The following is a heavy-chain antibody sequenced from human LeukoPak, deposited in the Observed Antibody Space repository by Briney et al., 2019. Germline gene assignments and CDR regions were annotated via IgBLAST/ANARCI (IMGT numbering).Heavy chain of an antibody. Sequence: SVKVSCKASGGTFSSYAISWVRQAPGQGLEWMGGIIPIFGTANYAQKFQGRVTITTDESTSTAYMELSSLRSEDTAVYYCASWRGYYSYFDYWGQGTLVTVSS. CDR3: ASWRGYYSYFDY. D-gene: IGHD3-3*01. CDR1: GGTFSSYA. CDR2: IIPIFGTA. V-gene: IGHV1-69*05. J-gene: IGHJ4*02.